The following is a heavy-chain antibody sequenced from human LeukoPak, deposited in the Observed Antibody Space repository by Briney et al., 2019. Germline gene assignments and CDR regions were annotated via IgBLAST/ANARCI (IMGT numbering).Heavy chain of an antibody. D-gene: IGHD4-23*01. CDR3: AGHYGGNSDGFDY. Sequence: SETLSLTCTVSGGSISSYYWSWIRQSPGKGLEWIGYIYYSGSTNYNPSLKSRVTISVDTSKNQFSLKLSSVTAADTAVYYCAGHYGGNSDGFDYWGQGTLVTVSS. V-gene: IGHV4-59*01. CDR1: GGSISSYY. J-gene: IGHJ4*02. CDR2: IYYSGST.